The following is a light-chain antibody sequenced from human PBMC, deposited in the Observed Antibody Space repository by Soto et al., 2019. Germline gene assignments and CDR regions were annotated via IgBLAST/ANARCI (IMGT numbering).Light chain of an antibody. CDR2: SNN. J-gene: IGLJ1*01. CDR1: SANIGSNT. V-gene: IGLV1-44*01. Sequence: QSVLTQPPSASRTPGQRVTISCSGSSANIGSNTVNWYQQLPGTAPKLLIYSNNQRPSGVPDRFSGSKSGTSASLAISRLQSEDEADYHCAAWDDSLNVYVFGTGTKVTVL. CDR3: AAWDDSLNVYV.